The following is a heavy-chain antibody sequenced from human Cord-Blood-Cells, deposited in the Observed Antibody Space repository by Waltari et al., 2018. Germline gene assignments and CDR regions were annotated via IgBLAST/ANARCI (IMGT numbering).Heavy chain of an antibody. D-gene: IGHD3-10*01. Sequence: QVQLQESGPGLVKPSETLSLTCAVSGYSISSGYYWGWIRQPPGKGLEWIGSIYHRGSTYYNPSLKSRVTISVDTSKNQFSLKLSSVTAADTAVYYCASTSPGQKTGGFQGVDYWGQGTLVTVSS. J-gene: IGHJ4*02. CDR3: ASTSPGQKTGGFQGVDY. CDR1: GYSISSGYY. CDR2: IYHRGST. V-gene: IGHV4-38-2*01.